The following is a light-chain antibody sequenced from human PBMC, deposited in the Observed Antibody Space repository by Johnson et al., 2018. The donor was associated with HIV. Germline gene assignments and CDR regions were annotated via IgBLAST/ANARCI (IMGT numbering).Light chain of an antibody. CDR2: DNN. J-gene: IGLJ1*01. V-gene: IGLV1-51*01. CDR3: GTGDNSLSAGV. Sequence: QSVLTQPPSVSAAPGQKVTISCSGSSSNIGNNYVSCYQQLPGTAPKLLIYDNNKRPSGIPDRLSASKSGTSAPLSITALQTADQSVYYCGTGDNSLSAGVFGTGTNVTVL. CDR1: SSNIGNNY.